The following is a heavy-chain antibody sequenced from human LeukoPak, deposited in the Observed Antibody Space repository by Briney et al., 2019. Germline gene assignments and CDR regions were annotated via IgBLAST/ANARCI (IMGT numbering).Heavy chain of an antibody. J-gene: IGHJ4*02. CDR2: IILILNIA. CDR3: ARGATVFDY. V-gene: IGHV1-69*04. Sequence: SVKVSCKASGGTFSSYAISWVRPAPGRGREWMGRIILILNIANDAQNFQDRVTINADKSTSTAYMELSSLRSADTAVYYCARGATVFDYWGEGTLVTVSS. D-gene: IGHD4-17*01. CDR1: GGTFSSYA.